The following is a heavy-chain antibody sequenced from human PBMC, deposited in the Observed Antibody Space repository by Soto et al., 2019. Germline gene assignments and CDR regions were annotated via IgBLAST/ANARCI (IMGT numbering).Heavy chain of an antibody. CDR1: GGSISSYY. Sequence: SETLSLTCTVSGGSISSYYWSWIRQPPGKGLEWIGYIYYSGSTNYNPSLKSRVTISVDTSKNQFSLKLSSVTAADTAVYYCARYGLGSSSWYGGYYYGMDVWGQGTTVTVSS. J-gene: IGHJ6*02. CDR2: IYYSGST. CDR3: ARYGLGSSSWYGGYYYGMDV. D-gene: IGHD6-13*01. V-gene: IGHV4-59*01.